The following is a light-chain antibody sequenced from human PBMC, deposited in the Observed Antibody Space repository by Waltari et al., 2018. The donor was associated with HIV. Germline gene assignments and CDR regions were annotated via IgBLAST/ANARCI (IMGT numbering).Light chain of an antibody. CDR2: GNT. J-gene: IGLJ3*02. V-gene: IGLV1-40*01. Sequence: QSVLTQPPSVSGAPGQRVTISFTGSSPNIGAGYDVHWYQQLPGTAPKLLIYGNTNRPSGVSDRFSGSKSGTSASLAITGLQAEDEADYYCQSYDSRQSGFWVFGGGTTLTVL. CDR3: QSYDSRQSGFWV. CDR1: SPNIGAGYD.